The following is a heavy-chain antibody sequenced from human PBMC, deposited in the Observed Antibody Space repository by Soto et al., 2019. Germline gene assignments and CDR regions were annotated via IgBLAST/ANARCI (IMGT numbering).Heavy chain of an antibody. CDR3: ARQITGYDY. J-gene: IGHJ4*02. Sequence: SETLSLTCTVSGGSISSYYWSWIRQPPGKGLEWIGYIYYSGSTNYNPSLKSRVTISVDTSKNQFSLKLSSVTAADTAVYYCARQITGYDYWGQGTLVTVSS. D-gene: IGHD3-16*01. CDR2: IYYSGST. CDR1: GGSISSYY. V-gene: IGHV4-59*01.